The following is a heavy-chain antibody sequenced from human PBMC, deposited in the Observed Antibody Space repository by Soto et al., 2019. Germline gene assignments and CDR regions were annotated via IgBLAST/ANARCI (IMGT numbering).Heavy chain of an antibody. J-gene: IGHJ6*02. CDR2: ISGSGIST. D-gene: IGHD4-4*01. CDR3: VKPPVITASYYYYDMDV. Sequence: PGGSLRLSCAASGFTFSTYPMSWVRQAPGKGLEWVSGISGSGISTYYTDSVKGRFTISRDNSKNTVFLQMNSLRDEDTAVYYCVKPPVITASYYYYDMDVWGQGTTVIVS. CDR1: GFTFSTYP. V-gene: IGHV3-23*01.